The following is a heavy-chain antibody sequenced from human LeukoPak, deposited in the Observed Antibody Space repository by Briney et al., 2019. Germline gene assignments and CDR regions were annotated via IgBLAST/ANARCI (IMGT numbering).Heavy chain of an antibody. Sequence: GASVKVSCKASGYTFTGYYMHWVRQAPGQGLEWMGWINPNSGGTNYAQKFQGRVTMTRDTSISTAYMELSRLRSDDTAVYYCARRGSSVGGCYYSFDYWGQGTLVTVSS. CDR3: ARRGSSVGGCYYSFDY. CDR2: INPNSGGT. D-gene: IGHD1-26*01. V-gene: IGHV1-2*02. CDR1: GYTFTGYY. J-gene: IGHJ4*02.